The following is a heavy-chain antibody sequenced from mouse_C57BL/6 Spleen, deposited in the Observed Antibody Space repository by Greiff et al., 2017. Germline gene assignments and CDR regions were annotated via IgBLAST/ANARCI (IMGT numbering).Heavy chain of an antibody. Sequence: QVQLQQPGAELVMPGASVKLSCKASGYTFTSYWMHWVKQRPGQGLEWIGEIDPSDSYTNYNQKFKGKSTLTVDKPSSTAYMQLSSLTSEDSAVYYSARANGGAMDYWGQGTSVTVSS. J-gene: IGHJ4*01. CDR1: GYTFTSYW. V-gene: IGHV1-69*01. CDR2: IDPSDSYT. CDR3: ARANGGAMDY.